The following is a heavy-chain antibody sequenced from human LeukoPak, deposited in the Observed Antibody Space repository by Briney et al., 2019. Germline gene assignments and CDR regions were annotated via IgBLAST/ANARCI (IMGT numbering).Heavy chain of an antibody. CDR1: GGSFSGYY. CDR3: ARDAAYYGSGSPKDYYYGMDV. Sequence: SETLSLTCAVYGGSFSGYYWSWIRQPPGKGLEWIGYIYYSGSTNYNPSLKSRVTISGDTTKNQFSLKLSSVTAADTAVYYCARDAAYYGSGSPKDYYYGMDVWGQGTTVTVSS. CDR2: IYYSGST. J-gene: IGHJ6*02. V-gene: IGHV4-59*01. D-gene: IGHD3-10*01.